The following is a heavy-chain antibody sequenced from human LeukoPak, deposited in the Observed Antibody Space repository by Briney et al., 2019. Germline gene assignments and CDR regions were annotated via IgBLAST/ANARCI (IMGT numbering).Heavy chain of an antibody. J-gene: IGHJ4*02. Sequence: PSETLSLTCSVSGDSISSYYWSWIRQPPGKGLEWIGYMSYSGSTNYNPSLKSRVTVSINTSKNQFSLRLSSVTAADTAVYYCARGSDFGDYWGQGTLVTVSS. V-gene: IGHV4-59*01. D-gene: IGHD4-17*01. CDR1: GDSISSYY. CDR2: MSYSGST. CDR3: ARGSDFGDY.